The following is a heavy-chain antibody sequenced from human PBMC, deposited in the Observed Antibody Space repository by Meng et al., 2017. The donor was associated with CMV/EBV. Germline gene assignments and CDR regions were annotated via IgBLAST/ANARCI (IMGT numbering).Heavy chain of an antibody. V-gene: IGHV4-31*02. CDR2: IHYSGST. D-gene: IGHD2/OR15-2a*01. Sequence: SGGSISSGGSHWSWIRQHPGKGLEWIGYIHYSGSTYYNPSLKSRLNISIHTSHPPFSLPLLSFPSSSTSFSSCASMGDYFVFFLFDPWGQGTLVTVSS. CDR1: GGSISSGGSH. J-gene: IGHJ5*02. CDR3: ASMGDYFVFFLFDP.